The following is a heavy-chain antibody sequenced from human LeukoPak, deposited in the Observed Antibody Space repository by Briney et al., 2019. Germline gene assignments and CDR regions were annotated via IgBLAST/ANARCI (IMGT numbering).Heavy chain of an antibody. CDR1: GFTFRNYA. CDR2: ISGSGNST. J-gene: IGHJ4*02. D-gene: IGHD6-19*01. V-gene: IGHV3-23*01. Sequence: GGSLRLSCAASGFTFRNYAMSWVRQAPGKGLEWASAISGSGNSTYYADSVKGRFTISRDNSKNTLYLQMNSLRAEDTAVYYCTKRRGSGWHAIDYWGQGTLVTVSS. CDR3: TKRRGSGWHAIDY.